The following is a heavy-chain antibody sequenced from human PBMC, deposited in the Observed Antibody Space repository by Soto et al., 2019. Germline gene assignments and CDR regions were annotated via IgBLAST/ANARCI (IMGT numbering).Heavy chain of an antibody. CDR2: INPKFGDT. CDR3: ARNMDYYYGRGRGNGHGV. D-gene: IGHD3-10*02. Sequence: QVRLVQSGAEVKEPGDSVRVSCEASGYTFTAYHIHWVRQAPGQGLEWMGWINPKFGDTGYAQDFQGRVSMTSDMSISTVYMELSRLTSDDTAIYYCARNMDYYYGRGRGNGHGVWGQGTTVTVFS. CDR1: GYTFTAYH. V-gene: IGHV1-2*02. J-gene: IGHJ6*02.